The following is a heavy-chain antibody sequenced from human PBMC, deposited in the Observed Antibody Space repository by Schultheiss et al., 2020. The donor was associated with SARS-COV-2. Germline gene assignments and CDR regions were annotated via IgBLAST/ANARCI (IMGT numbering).Heavy chain of an antibody. V-gene: IGHV4-30-4*01. D-gene: IGHD3-9*01. CDR3: ARGRLVRLLGAFDL. Sequence: SETLSLTCSVSGGSIDTGDYFWSWIRQPPGKGLEWIAYIYYSGCTHYNASLKSRVSISRDTSKNQFSLKLSSVTAADTAVYYCARGRLVRLLGAFDLWGQGTTVTVSS. J-gene: IGHJ3*01. CDR2: IYYSGCT. CDR1: GGSIDTGDYF.